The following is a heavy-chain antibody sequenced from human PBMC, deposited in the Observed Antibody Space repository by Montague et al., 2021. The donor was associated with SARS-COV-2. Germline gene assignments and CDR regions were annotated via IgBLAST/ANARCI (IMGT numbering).Heavy chain of an antibody. CDR3: ARAVSVRRAVNWFDP. CDR1: GGSISDHY. D-gene: IGHD3-10*01. V-gene: IGHV4-59*11. J-gene: IGHJ5*02. CDR2: IYYSGGI. Sequence: SETLSLTCTVSGGSISDHYWAWIRQPPGKGLEWLAYIYYSGGINSNASLKSRVTMSEDTSKNQFSLKLTSVTAADTAVYYCARAVSVRRAVNWFDPWGQGTLVTVSS.